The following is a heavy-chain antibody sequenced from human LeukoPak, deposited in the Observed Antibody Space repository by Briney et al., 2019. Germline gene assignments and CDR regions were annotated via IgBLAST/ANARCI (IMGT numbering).Heavy chain of an antibody. D-gene: IGHD6-13*01. J-gene: IGHJ4*02. Sequence: GGSLRLSCATSGFSFSSYAMGWVRQAPGKGLEWVSAMSSSDDGRYYAASVRGRFTISRDTSRSTLYLQMNSLRAEDTAVYFCARVGALSSSWLLYWGQGTLVTVSS. CDR3: ARVGALSSSWLLY. CDR1: GFSFSSYA. V-gene: IGHV3-23*01. CDR2: MSSSDDGR.